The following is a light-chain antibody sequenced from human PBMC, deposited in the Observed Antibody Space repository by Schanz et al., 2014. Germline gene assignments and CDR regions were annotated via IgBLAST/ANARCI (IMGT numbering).Light chain of an antibody. Sequence: IVLTQSPATLSLSPGEGATLSCRASQSVTRSYLAWYQQRLGQAPRLLIYGASSRATGIPDRFSGSGSGADFTLTISSLQSEDFAVYYCQQRTSWPLTFGGGTKVEIK. CDR3: QQRTSWPLT. CDR2: GAS. J-gene: IGKJ4*01. V-gene: IGKV3D-20*02. CDR1: QSVTRSY.